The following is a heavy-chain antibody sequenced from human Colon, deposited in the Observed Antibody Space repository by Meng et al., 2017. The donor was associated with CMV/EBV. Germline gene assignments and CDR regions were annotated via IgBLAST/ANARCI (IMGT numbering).Heavy chain of an antibody. V-gene: IGHV2-5*02. Sequence: SRSSRPVGVGWISQTPGKALEWLAISYWDDDNRYNPSQKSRLKVTKDTSRNQVILTVTNVDTVDTGTYYCAHRRDYNGNWDGGDFDFWGQGTLVTVSS. J-gene: IGHJ4*02. CDR1: SRSSRPVG. D-gene: IGHD4-23*01. CDR3: AHRRDYNGNWDGGDFDF. CDR2: SYWDDDN.